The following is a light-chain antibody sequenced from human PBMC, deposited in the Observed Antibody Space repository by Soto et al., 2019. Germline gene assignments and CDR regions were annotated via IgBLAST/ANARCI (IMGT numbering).Light chain of an antibody. CDR3: QQCGDSWS. J-gene: IGKJ1*01. V-gene: IGKV1-5*01. Sequence: DIRMTQSPSTLSAPVGDRVTITCRASQNIGTWLAWYQQKPGKAPDLLIYDASTLDSGVPSRFSGSGSGTEFTLTISSLQPGDLATYYCQQCGDSWSFGQGTKVEIK. CDR2: DAS. CDR1: QNIGTW.